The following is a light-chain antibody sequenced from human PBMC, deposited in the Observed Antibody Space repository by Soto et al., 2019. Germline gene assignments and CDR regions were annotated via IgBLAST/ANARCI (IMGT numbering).Light chain of an antibody. CDR1: QSVSSSY. V-gene: IGKV3D-15*01. Sequence: ELVVTQSPGALSSSPGERPTHHYRSSQSVSSSYLAWYQQKPGQAPRLLMYGASTRATGIPARFSGSGSGTGFTLTISSLQSEDFAVYYCQQYNNWPAITFGQGTRLDIK. CDR3: QQYNNWPAIT. CDR2: GAS. J-gene: IGKJ5*01.